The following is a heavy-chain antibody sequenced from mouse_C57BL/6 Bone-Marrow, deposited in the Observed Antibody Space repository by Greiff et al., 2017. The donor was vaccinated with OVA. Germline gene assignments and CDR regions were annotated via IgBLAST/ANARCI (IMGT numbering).Heavy chain of an antibody. CDR3: ARDYSGRSPYYFDY. V-gene: IGHV1-64*01. CDR2: IHPYSGSP. Sequence: QVQLQQPGAELVKPGASVKLSCKASGYTFTSYWMHWVKQRPGQGLEWIGMIHPYSGSPTYNEKFKSKATLTVAKSSSTAYMQLSSLTSEDSAVYYCARDYSGRSPYYFDYWGQGTTLTVSA. CDR1: GYTFTSYW. J-gene: IGHJ2*01. D-gene: IGHD1-1*01.